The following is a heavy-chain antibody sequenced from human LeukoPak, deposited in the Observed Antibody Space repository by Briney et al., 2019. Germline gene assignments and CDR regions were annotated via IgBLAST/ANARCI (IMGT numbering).Heavy chain of an antibody. CDR2: INPNSGDT. D-gene: IGHD6-13*01. J-gene: IGHJ4*02. CDR3: ATPGYSSSWYDY. Sequence: ASVKVSCKASGYTFTGYYMHWVRQAPGQGLEWMGWINPNSGDTNYAQKFQGRVTMTRDTSISTAYMELSRLRSDDTAVYYCATPGYSSSWYDYWGQGTLVTVSS. CDR1: GYTFTGYY. V-gene: IGHV1-2*02.